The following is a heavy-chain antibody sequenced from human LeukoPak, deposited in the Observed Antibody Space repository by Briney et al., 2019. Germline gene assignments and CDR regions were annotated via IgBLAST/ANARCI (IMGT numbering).Heavy chain of an antibody. CDR3: ARAPMGWLIHFDY. D-gene: IGHD3-3*01. J-gene: IGHJ4*02. Sequence: ASVKVSCKASGYTFTSYDINWVRQATGQGLEWMGWMNPNSGNTGYAQKFQGRVTMTRNTSISTAYMELSSLRSEDTAVYYRARAPMGWLIHFDYWGQGTLVTVSS. V-gene: IGHV1-8*01. CDR2: MNPNSGNT. CDR1: GYTFTSYD.